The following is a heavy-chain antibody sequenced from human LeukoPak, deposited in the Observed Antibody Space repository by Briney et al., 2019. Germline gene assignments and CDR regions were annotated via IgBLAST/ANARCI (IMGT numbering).Heavy chain of an antibody. V-gene: IGHV3-23*01. Sequence: PGGSLRLSCAASGFTFSSYAMSWVRQAPGKGLEWVSAISGSGGSTCYADSVKGRFTISRDNSKNTLYLQMNSLRAEDTAVYYCAKVLAVAGKHDYWGQGTLVTVSS. D-gene: IGHD6-19*01. CDR2: ISGSGGST. CDR3: AKVLAVAGKHDY. J-gene: IGHJ4*02. CDR1: GFTFSSYA.